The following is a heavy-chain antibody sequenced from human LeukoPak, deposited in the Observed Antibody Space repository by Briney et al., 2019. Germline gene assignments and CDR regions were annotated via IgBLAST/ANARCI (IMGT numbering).Heavy chain of an antibody. Sequence: GGSLRLSCAASGFTFSSYEMNWVRQAPGKGLEWVSYISSSGSTKYYADSVKGRFTISRDNAKNSLYPQMNSLRAEDTAVYYCARDRGCSNTSCGRWGQGTLVTVSS. D-gene: IGHD2-2*01. CDR3: ARDRGCSNTSCGR. V-gene: IGHV3-48*03. CDR2: ISSSGSTK. J-gene: IGHJ4*02. CDR1: GFTFSSYE.